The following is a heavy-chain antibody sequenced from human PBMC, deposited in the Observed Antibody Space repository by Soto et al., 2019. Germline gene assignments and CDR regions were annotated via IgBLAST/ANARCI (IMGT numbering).Heavy chain of an antibody. J-gene: IGHJ6*02. CDR2: ISAYNGNT. V-gene: IGHV1-18*01. CDR3: ARTDSSGWFEYYYYGMDV. D-gene: IGHD6-19*01. CDR1: GYTFTSYG. Sequence: GASVKVSCKASGYTFTSYGISWVRQAPGRGLEWMGWISAYNGNTNYAQKLQGRVTMTTDTSTSTAYMELRSLRSDDTAVYYCARTDSSGWFEYYYYGMDVWGQGTTVTVSS.